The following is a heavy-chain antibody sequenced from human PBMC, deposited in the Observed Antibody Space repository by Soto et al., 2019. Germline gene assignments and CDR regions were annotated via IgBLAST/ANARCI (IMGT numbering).Heavy chain of an antibody. J-gene: IGHJ6*02. CDR3: ARSYPNTIFGVVPSRGLDA. Sequence: PSETLSLTCIVSGGSISSNYWSWIRQPPGKGLEWIGYIYYTGSTNFNPSLKNRVIISVDTSKNQFSLKLSSVTAADTAVYYCARSYPNTIFGVVPSRGLDAWGQGTTVTVSS. V-gene: IGHV4-59*01. CDR1: GGSISSNY. CDR2: IYYTGST. D-gene: IGHD3-3*01.